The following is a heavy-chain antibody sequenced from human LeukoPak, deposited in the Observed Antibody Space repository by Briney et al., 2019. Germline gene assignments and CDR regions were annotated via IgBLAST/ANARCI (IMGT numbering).Heavy chain of an antibody. CDR3: ARNGNWAFDF. CDR1: GLTFSSSL. J-gene: IGHJ3*01. Sequence: QPGGSLSLFCAPSGLTFSSSLMICVRHATGKALEWVATINEVGNNKQYTDSVKGPLSISRDKPQNSLYLQMNRPRAEHTAVYFRARNGNWAFDFWGQGTMATVSS. D-gene: IGHD1-1*01. CDR2: INEVGNNK. V-gene: IGHV3-7*01.